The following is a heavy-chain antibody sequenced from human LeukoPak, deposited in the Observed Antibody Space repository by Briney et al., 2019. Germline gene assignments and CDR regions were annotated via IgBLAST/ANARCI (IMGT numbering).Heavy chain of an antibody. D-gene: IGHD1-14*01. CDR2: INADGSTA. J-gene: IGHJ3*01. CDR3: VVVVEPPDTDGFDV. V-gene: IGHV3-74*01. Sequence: GGSLRLSCAASGFTLGNSWVYWVRQAPGKGLVWVSLINADGSTATYADSVKGRFTISRDNARNTLSLQMNSLTIEDTAVYYCVVVVEPPDTDGFDVWGQGTMIPVSS. CDR1: GFTLGNSW.